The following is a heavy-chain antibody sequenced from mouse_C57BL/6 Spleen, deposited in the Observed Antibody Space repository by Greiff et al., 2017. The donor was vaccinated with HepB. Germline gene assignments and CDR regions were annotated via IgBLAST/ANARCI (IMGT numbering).Heavy chain of an antibody. CDR2: ISDGGSYT. J-gene: IGHJ4*01. CDR3: ARENWDGYAMDY. CDR1: GFTFSSYA. V-gene: IGHV5-4*01. Sequence: EVQLVESGGGLVKPGGSLKLSCAASGFTFSSYAMSWVRQTPEKRLEWVATISDGGSYTYYPDNVKGRFTISRDNAKNNLYLQMSHLKSEDTAMYYCARENWDGYAMDYWGQGTSVTVSS. D-gene: IGHD4-1*01.